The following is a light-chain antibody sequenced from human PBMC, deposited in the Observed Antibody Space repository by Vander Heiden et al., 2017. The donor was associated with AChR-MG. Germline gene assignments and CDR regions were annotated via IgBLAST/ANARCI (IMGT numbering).Light chain of an antibody. J-gene: IGLJ1*01. V-gene: IGLV3-19*01. CDR3: NSRDSSGNHLEV. Sequence: SSELTQDPAVPVALGQTVRITCQRDSLRSYYANWYRQKPGQAPVLVIYGKNDRPSGIPDRFSGSNSGNTASLSITGAQAEDEADYYCNSRDSSGNHLEVFGTGTKVTVL. CDR1: SLRSYY. CDR2: GKN.